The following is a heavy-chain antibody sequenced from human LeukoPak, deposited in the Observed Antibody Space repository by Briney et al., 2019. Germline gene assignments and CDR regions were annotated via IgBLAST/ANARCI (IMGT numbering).Heavy chain of an antibody. CDR3: TRHVGDGYNS. D-gene: IGHD5-24*01. J-gene: IGHJ5*02. CDR1: GFTFSGSA. V-gene: IGHV3-73*01. CDR2: IRSKANSYAT. Sequence: GGSLKLPCAASGFTFSGSAMHWVHQASGKGLEWVGRIRSKANSYATAYAASVKGRFTISRDDSKNTAYLQMNSLKTEDTAVYYCTRHVGDGYNSWGQGTLVTVSS.